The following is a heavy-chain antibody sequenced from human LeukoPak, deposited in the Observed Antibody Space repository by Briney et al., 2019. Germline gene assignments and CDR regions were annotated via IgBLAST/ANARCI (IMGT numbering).Heavy chain of an antibody. CDR3: AILDVLRSS. D-gene: IGHD3-3*01. Sequence: ASVKVSCKASGYTFTYYNMHWVRQAPGEGGEWGGRMSLNGGDTIDAQKFQGRVTMTRDTSISTAYMELSRLTSDDTAVYYCAILDVLRSSWGQGTLVTVSS. J-gene: IGHJ5*02. CDR1: GYTFTYYN. V-gene: IGHV1-2*06. CDR2: MSLNGGDT.